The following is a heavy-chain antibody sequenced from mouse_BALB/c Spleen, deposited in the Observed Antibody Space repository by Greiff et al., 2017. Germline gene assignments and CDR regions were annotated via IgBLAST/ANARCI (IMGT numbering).Heavy chain of an antibody. D-gene: IGHD1-1*01. J-gene: IGHJ4*01. CDR2: INPSNGRT. CDR3: ATVVAPNYAMDY. CDR1: GYTFTSYW. Sequence: QVQLQQPGAELVKPGASVKLSCKASGYTFTSYWMHWVKQRPGQGLEWIGEINPSNGRTNYNEKFKSKATLTVDKSSSTAYMELARLTSEDSAIYYCATVVAPNYAMDYWGQGTSVTVSS. V-gene: IGHV1S81*02.